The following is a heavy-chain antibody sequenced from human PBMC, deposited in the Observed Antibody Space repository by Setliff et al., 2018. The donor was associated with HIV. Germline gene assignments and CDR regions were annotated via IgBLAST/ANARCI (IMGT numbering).Heavy chain of an antibody. CDR1: GFTFSDYY. CDR3: ARGRNYDSSGYGDYYYYMDV. Sequence: LRLSCAASGFTFSDYYMSWIRQAPGKGLEWVSYISSSGSTIYYADSVKGRFTISRDNAKNSLYLQMNSLRAEDTAVYYCARGRNYDSSGYGDYYYYMDVWGKGTTVTVSS. D-gene: IGHD3-22*01. CDR2: ISSSGSTI. J-gene: IGHJ6*03. V-gene: IGHV3-11*01.